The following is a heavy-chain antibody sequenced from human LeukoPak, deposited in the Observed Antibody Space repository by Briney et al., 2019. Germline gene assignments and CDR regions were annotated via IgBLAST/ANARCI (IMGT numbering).Heavy chain of an antibody. CDR3: ARGVTFDY. CDR2: IYYSGST. D-gene: IGHD2-21*02. Sequence: SETLSLTCTVSGGSFSGYYWSWIRQPPGKGLEWIGNIYYSGSTYYNPSLKSRVTMSVDTSKKQFSLKLTSVTAADTAVYYCARGVTFDYWGQGAPVTVSS. CDR1: GGSFSGYY. J-gene: IGHJ4*02. V-gene: IGHV4-59*12.